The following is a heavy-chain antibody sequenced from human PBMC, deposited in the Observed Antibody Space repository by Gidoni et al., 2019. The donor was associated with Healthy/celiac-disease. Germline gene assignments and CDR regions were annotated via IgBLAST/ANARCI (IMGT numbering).Heavy chain of an antibody. CDR2: INPDSGGT. D-gene: IGHD3-3*01. J-gene: IGHJ6*02. V-gene: IGHV1-2*06. Sequence: QVQLVQSGAEVKKPGASVKVSCKASGYTFTGYYMHWVRQAPGQGLAWMGRINPDSGGTNYAQKFQGRVTMTRYTSISTAYMELSRLRSDDTAVYYCARSEGIFGVVTILYGMDVWGQGTTVTVSS. CDR1: GYTFTGYY. CDR3: ARSEGIFGVVTILYGMDV.